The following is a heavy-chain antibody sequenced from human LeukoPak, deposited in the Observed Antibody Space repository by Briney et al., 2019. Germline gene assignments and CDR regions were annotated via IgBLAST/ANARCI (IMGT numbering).Heavy chain of an antibody. D-gene: IGHD3-10*02. CDR2: ISASGRSI. CDR3: ATMSGFDY. J-gene: IGHJ4*01. V-gene: IGHV3-21*01. CDR1: GFTFSSYA. Sequence: GSLRLSCAASGFTFSSYAMSWVRQAPGKGLEWVSSISASGRSIYYADSVKGRFTTSRDNAKNSLYLQMNSLRAEDTAVYYCATMSGFDYWGQGTLVTVSS.